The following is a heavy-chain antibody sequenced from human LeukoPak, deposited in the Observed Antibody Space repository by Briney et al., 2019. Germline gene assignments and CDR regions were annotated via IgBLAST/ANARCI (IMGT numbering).Heavy chain of an antibody. J-gene: IGHJ3*02. CDR1: GYTFTGYY. V-gene: IGHV1-2*02. Sequence: VASVKVSCKASGYTFTGYYMHWVRQAPGQGLEWIGWINPNSGGTNYAQKFQGRVTMTRDTSISTAYMELSRLRSDDTAVYYCARGTPRTVAGTHHDAFDIWGQGTMVTVSS. CDR3: ARGTPRTVAGTHHDAFDI. D-gene: IGHD6-19*01. CDR2: INPNSGGT.